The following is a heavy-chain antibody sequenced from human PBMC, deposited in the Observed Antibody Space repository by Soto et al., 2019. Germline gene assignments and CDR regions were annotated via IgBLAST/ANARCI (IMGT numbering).Heavy chain of an antibody. Sequence: SETLSLTCAVYGGSFSGYYWSWIRQPPGKGLEWIGEINHSGSTNYNPSLKSRVTISVDTSKNQFSLKLSSVTAADTAVYYCERGGDTAMVYYFDYWGQGTLVTVSS. CDR2: INHSGST. CDR1: GGSFSGYY. D-gene: IGHD5-18*01. V-gene: IGHV4-34*01. CDR3: ERGGDTAMVYYFDY. J-gene: IGHJ4*02.